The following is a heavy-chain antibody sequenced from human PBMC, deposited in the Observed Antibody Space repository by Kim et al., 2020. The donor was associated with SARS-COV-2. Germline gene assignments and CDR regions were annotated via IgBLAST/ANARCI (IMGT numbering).Heavy chain of an antibody. CDR2: INHSGST. CDR1: GGSFSGYY. D-gene: IGHD6-6*01. J-gene: IGHJ4*02. CDR3: ASSSIAARGDDY. Sequence: SETLSLTCAVYGGSFSGYYWSWIRQPPGKGLEWIGEINHSGSTNYNPSLKSRVTISVDTSKNQFSLKLSSVTAADTAVYYCASSSIAARGDDYWGQGTLV. V-gene: IGHV4-34*01.